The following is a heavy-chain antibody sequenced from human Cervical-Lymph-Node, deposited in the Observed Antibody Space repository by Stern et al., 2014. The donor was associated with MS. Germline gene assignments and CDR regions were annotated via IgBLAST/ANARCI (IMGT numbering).Heavy chain of an antibody. Sequence: VQLEESGAEVKKPGASVKVSCKASGYTVTDYYMHWLRRAPGQGLEWMGWINPNSGAPTYAPKFQGRVTMTRDTSISTVHMEVTRLRFDDTAVYYCARWNTGLDYWGQGSLVTVSS. CDR3: ARWNTGLDY. J-gene: IGHJ4*02. D-gene: IGHD1-1*01. V-gene: IGHV1-2*07. CDR1: GYTVTDYY. CDR2: INPNSGAP.